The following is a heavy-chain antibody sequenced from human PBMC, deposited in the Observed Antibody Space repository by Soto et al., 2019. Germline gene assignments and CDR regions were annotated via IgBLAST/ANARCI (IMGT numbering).Heavy chain of an antibody. J-gene: IGHJ4*02. Sequence: GGSLRLSCAASGFTFSSYAMSWVRQAPGKGLEWVSAISGSGGSTYYADSVKGRFTISRDNSKNTLYLQMNSLRAEDTAVYYCAKSSLSKYHDYGDYFGYWGQGTLVTVSS. V-gene: IGHV3-23*01. CDR1: GFTFSSYA. CDR2: ISGSGGST. CDR3: AKSSLSKYHDYGDYFGY. D-gene: IGHD4-17*01.